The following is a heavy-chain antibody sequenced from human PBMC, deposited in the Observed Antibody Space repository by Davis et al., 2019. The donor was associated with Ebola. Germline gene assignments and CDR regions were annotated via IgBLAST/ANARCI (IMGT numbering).Heavy chain of an antibody. V-gene: IGHV4-31*03. CDR2: IHDSGST. J-gene: IGHJ6*04. D-gene: IGHD2-15*01. CDR1: GGSISSGGYY. CDR3: AREIIVVVVAAHSGDYYYGMNV. Sequence: SETLSLTCTVSGGSISSGGYYWSWIRQHPGKGLEWIGYIHDSGSTYYNPSLKSRVTISVDTSKNQFSLKLSSVTAADTAVYYCAREIIVVVVAAHSGDYYYGMNVWGKGTTVTVSS.